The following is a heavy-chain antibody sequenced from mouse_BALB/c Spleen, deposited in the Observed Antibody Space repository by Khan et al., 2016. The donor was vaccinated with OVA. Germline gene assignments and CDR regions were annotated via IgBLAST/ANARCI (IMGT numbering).Heavy chain of an antibody. J-gene: IGHJ3*01. V-gene: IGHV14-3*02. D-gene: IGHD2-4*01. CDR2: IDPENGYV. CDR3: ARITDYDGAY. CDR1: GFNIKDTY. Sequence: EVELVESGAELVKPGASVTLSCTASGFNIKDTYLHWVNQRPEQGLEWVGRIDPENGYVKFDPKFQGKATITADTSSSTVYLQLSSLTSEDTAVYYCARITDYDGAYWGQGTLVTVS.